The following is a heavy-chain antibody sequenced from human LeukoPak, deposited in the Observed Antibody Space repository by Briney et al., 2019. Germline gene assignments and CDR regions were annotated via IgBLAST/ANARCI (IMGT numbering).Heavy chain of an antibody. D-gene: IGHD4-17*01. J-gene: IGHJ6*02. V-gene: IGHV4-59*01. CDR1: GGSISDNH. CDR3: ARDLTTVTKGMDV. CDR2: VYSSGSP. Sequence: SETLSLTCTVSGGSISDNHWSWIRQPPGKGLEWIGNVYSSGSPNYNPSLKSRVTMSVDTSKNQFSLKLNSVTAADTALYFCARDLTTVTKGMDVWGPGTTVTVSS.